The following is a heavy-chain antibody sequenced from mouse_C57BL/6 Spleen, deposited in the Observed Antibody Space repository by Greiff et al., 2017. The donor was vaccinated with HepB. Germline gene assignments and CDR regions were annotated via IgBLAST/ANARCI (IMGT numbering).Heavy chain of an antibody. J-gene: IGHJ2*01. V-gene: IGHV1-52*01. CDR1: GYTFTSYW. CDR2: IDPSDSET. Sequence: VQLQQSGAELVRPGSSVKLSCKASGYTFTSYWMHWVKQRPIQGLEWIGNIDPSDSETHYNQKFKDKATLTVDKSSSTAYMQLSSLTSEDSAVYYCARWGLYDGYSGYFDYWGQGTTLTVSS. CDR3: ARWGLYDGYSGYFDY. D-gene: IGHD2-3*01.